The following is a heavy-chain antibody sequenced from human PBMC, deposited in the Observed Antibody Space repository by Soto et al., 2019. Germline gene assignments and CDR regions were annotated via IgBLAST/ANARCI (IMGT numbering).Heavy chain of an antibody. D-gene: IGHD3-9*01. V-gene: IGHV3-23*01. CDR2: ISDSGST. J-gene: IGHJ6*02. CDR3: AKDLPPSSTYYDILTGYYLDGMDV. Sequence: PGGSLRLSCTASGFTFSRYAMSWVRQAPGKGLEWVSTISDSGSTYYAESVKGRLTISRDNSKHILYLQMNSLRAEDTAVYYCAKDLPPSSTYYDILTGYYLDGMDVWGQGTTVTVSS. CDR1: GFTFSRYA.